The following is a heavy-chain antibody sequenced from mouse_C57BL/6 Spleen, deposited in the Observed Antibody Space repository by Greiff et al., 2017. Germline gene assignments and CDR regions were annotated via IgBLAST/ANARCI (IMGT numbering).Heavy chain of an antibody. J-gene: IGHJ2*01. CDR2: IYPSSGNT. D-gene: IGHD1-1*01. CDR3: ATLITVVADY. V-gene: IGHV1-81*01. Sequence: VKLQESGAELARPGASVKLSCKASGYTFTSYGISWVKQRTGQGLEWIGEIYPSSGNTNYNEKFQGKATLTADTSSSTAYMELRSLTSEDSAVYFCATLITVVADYWGQGTTLTVSS. CDR1: GYTFTSYG.